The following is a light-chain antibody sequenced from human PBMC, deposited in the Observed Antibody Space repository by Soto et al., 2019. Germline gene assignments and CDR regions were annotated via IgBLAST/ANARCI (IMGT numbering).Light chain of an antibody. J-gene: IGKJ2*01. CDR1: QSVSSSSY. V-gene: IGKV3-20*01. CDR2: GAS. Sequence: EIVLTQSPGTLSLSPGERATLSCRASQSVSSSSYLAWYQQKPGQAPRLLIYGASSRATGIPDRFSGSGSGTDFTITISRLEPEDFAVYYFHQYGSSPTYTFGQGTKLEIK. CDR3: HQYGSSPTYT.